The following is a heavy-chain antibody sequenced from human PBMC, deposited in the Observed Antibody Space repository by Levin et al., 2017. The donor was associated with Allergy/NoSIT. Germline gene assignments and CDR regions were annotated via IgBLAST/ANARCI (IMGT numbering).Heavy chain of an antibody. V-gene: IGHV1-2*02. CDR2: INPNSGGT. CDR1: GYTFTGYY. CDR3: ARVTPYCSSTSCPRGRWYFDY. D-gene: IGHD2-2*01. Sequence: VASVKVSCKASGYTFTGYYMHWVRQAPGQGLEWMGWINPNSGGTNYAQKFQGRVTMTRDTSISTAYMELSRLRSDDTAVYYCARVTPYCSSTSCPRGRWYFDYWGQGTLVTVSS. J-gene: IGHJ4*02.